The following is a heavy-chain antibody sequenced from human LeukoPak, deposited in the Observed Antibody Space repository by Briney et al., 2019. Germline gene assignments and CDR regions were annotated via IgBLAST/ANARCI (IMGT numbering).Heavy chain of an antibody. CDR1: GFTFSSYW. CDR3: TRDRVATDY. D-gene: IGHD5-12*01. J-gene: IGHJ4*02. Sequence: GGSLRLSCAASGFTFSSYWMSWVRQAPGKGLEWVGFIRNKASGGTTEYAASVKGRFTISRDDSKSIAYLQMNSLKTEDTAVYYCTRDRVATDYWGQGTLVTVSS. CDR2: IRNKASGGTT. V-gene: IGHV3-49*04.